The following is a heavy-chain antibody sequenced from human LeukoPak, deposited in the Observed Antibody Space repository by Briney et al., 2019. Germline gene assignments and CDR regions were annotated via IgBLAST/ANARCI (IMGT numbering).Heavy chain of an antibody. CDR2: ITYNSGTI. CDR3: ARDIGY. CDR1: GFTFRSYA. V-gene: IGHV3-48*01. Sequence: GGSLRLSCAASGFTFRSYAMQWVRQAPGKGLEWVSYITYNSGTIFYADSVRGRFTVSGDNAKDSLYLQMNSPGAEDTAVYYCARDIGYWGQGTLVTVSS. D-gene: IGHD3-16*02. J-gene: IGHJ4*02.